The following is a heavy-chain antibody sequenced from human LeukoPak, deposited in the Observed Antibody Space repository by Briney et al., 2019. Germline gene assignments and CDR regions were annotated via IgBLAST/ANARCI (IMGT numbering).Heavy chain of an antibody. CDR1: GYTFTSYY. V-gene: IGHV1-46*01. D-gene: IGHD6-13*01. CDR2: INPSGGST. J-gene: IGHJ5*02. Sequence: GASVKVSCKASGYTFTSYYMHWVRQAPGQGLEWMGIINPSGGSTSYAQKFQGRVTMTRDTSTSTVYMELNSLRAEDTAVYYCAKGSYGSSWSTKEVDPWGQGTLVTVSS. CDR3: AKGSYGSSWSTKEVDP.